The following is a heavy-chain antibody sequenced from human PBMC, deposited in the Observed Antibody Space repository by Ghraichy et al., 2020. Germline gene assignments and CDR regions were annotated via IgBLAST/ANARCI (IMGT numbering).Heavy chain of an antibody. D-gene: IGHD2-2*01. CDR1: GGSISSYY. J-gene: IGHJ6*02. CDR2: IYSSGGT. CDR3: ARDVVPSATKYGLDV. V-gene: IGHV4-59*01. Sequence: SETLSLTCTVSGGSISSYYWNWIRQPPGKGLEWIGYIYSSGGTNYNSSLKNRVTISVDPSKNQFSLKLSSVTAADTAVYYCARDVVPSATKYGLDVWGQGTTVTVSS.